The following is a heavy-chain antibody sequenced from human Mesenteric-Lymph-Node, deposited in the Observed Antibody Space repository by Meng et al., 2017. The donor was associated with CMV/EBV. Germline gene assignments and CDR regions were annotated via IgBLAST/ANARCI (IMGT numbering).Heavy chain of an antibody. D-gene: IGHD3/OR15-3a*01. Sequence: FKASGIPFTTYWIGWVRQMPGNGLEWMGMIYPGDSDTRYSPSFQGQVTISADMSISTAYLQWSSLKASDSAIYYCAREGLDYRFDSWGQGTLVTVSS. CDR1: GIPFTTYW. CDR3: AREGLDYRFDS. V-gene: IGHV5-51*01. J-gene: IGHJ4*02. CDR2: IYPGDSDT.